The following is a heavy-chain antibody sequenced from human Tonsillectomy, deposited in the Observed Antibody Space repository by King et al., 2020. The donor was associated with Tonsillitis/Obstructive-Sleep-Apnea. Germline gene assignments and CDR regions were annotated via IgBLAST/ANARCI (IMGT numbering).Heavy chain of an antibody. J-gene: IGHJ6*03. V-gene: IGHV3-64*07. D-gene: IGHD4-23*01. CDR2: IRSSGSGP. CDR1: GFTFRTYA. CDR3: ARVGNPYYYYYYMDV. Sequence: VQLVESGGGLVQPGGSLRLPCAASGFTFRTYAMYWGRQAPGKGLEFVSLIRSSGSGPKYADSVKGRFTISRDNSNNTLYLQMGSLRAEDLAVYFCARVGNPYYYYYYMDVWGKGTTVTVSS.